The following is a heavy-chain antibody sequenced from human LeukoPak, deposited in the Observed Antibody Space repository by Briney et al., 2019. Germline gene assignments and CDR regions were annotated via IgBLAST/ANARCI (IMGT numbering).Heavy chain of an antibody. J-gene: IGHJ4*02. Sequence: PGGSLRLSCAASGFTFSSYSMNWVRQAPGKGLEWVSSISSSSSYIYYADSVKGRFTISRDNAKNSLYLQMDSLTAEDTAVYYCARDSTYSSGSRFYDRFDYWGQGTLVTVSS. CDR2: ISSSSSYI. V-gene: IGHV3-21*04. CDR1: GFTFSSYS. D-gene: IGHD2-15*01. CDR3: ARDSTYSSGSRFYDRFDY.